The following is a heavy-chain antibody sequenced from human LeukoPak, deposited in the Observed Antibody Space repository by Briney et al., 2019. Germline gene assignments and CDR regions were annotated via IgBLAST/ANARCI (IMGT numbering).Heavy chain of an antibody. CDR3: ARDRGYDSSGAFDY. Sequence: SETLSLTCTVSGGSISSYYWSWIRQPPGKGLEWIGYIYYSGSTYYNPSLKSRVTISVDTSKNQFSLKLSSVTAADTAVYYCARDRGYDSSGAFDYWGQGTLVTVSS. CDR1: GGSISSYY. J-gene: IGHJ4*02. D-gene: IGHD3-22*01. CDR2: IYYSGST. V-gene: IGHV4-59*12.